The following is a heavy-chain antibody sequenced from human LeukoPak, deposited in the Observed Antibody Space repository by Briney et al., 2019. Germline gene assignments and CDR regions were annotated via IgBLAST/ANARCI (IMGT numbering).Heavy chain of an antibody. J-gene: IGHJ3*02. CDR1: GGSISSYY. CDR2: IYYSGST. V-gene: IGHV4-59*01. Sequence: PSETLSLTCTVSGGSISSYYWSWIRQPPGKGLEWIGYIYYSGSTNYNPSLKSRVTISLDTSKNQFSLKLSSVSAADTAVYYCARDEGNLYSTTYASNIWGQGTMVTVSS. CDR3: ARDEGNLYSTTYASNI. D-gene: IGHD6-13*01.